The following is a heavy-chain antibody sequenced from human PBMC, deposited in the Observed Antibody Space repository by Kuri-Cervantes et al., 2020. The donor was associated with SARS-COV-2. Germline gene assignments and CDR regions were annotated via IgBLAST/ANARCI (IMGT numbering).Heavy chain of an antibody. V-gene: IGHV3-21*01. D-gene: IGHD7-27*01. CDR1: GFTFSGYS. CDR3: AREEGGELGGAFDY. Sequence: GGSLRLSCAASGFTFSGYSMNWIRQAPGKGLEWVASIDSSSYYIYHADSVKGRLTISRDNAKTSLYLQMNSLKLEDTAVYYCAREEGGELGGAFDYWGQGALVTVSS. CDR2: IDSSSYYI. J-gene: IGHJ4*02.